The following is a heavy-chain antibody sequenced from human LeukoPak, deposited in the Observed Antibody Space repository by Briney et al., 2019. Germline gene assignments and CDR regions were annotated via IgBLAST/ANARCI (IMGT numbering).Heavy chain of an antibody. CDR1: GGSISSSTYY. Sequence: SETLSLTCTVSGGSISSSTYYWAWIRQPPGKGLEWIGSIYYSGNTYYNPSLKSRVTISVDTSKNQFSLKLSSVTAADTAVYYVPSYIATPSRRNLDCWGQGTLVTVSS. CDR3: PSYIATPSRRNLDC. V-gene: IGHV4-39*01. J-gene: IGHJ4*02. D-gene: IGHD6-13*01. CDR2: IYYSGNT.